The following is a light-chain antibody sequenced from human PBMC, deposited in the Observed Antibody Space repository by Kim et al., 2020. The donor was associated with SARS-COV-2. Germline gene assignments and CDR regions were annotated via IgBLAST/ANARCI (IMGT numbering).Light chain of an antibody. V-gene: IGLV3-19*01. CDR2: GKN. Sequence: SVALGQTVRITCQGDSLRIHYASWYQQKPGQAPVLVIYGKNNRPSGIPDRFSGSSSGNTASLTITGAQAEDEAEYYCNSRDDNSFVFATGTKVTVL. J-gene: IGLJ1*01. CDR3: NSRDDNSFV. CDR1: SLRIHY.